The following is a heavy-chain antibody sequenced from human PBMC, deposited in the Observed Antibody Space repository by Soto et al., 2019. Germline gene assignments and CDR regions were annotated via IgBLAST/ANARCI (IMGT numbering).Heavy chain of an antibody. CDR2: ISYDGSNK. CDR3: ARDQGSGWYSYYYYCYRMDV. Sequence: GGSLRLSCAASGFTFSSYAMHWVRQAPGKGLEWVAVISYDGSNKYYADSVKGRFTISRDNSKNTLYLQMNSLRAEDTAVYYCARDQGSGWYSYYYYCYRMDVWSQGTTVIVSS. CDR1: GFTFSSYA. D-gene: IGHD6-19*01. J-gene: IGHJ6*02. V-gene: IGHV3-30-3*01.